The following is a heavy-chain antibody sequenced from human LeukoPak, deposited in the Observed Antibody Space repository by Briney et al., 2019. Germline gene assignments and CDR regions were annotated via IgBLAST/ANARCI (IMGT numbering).Heavy chain of an antibody. V-gene: IGHV4-59*08. J-gene: IGHJ3*02. D-gene: IGHD5-24*01. CDR3: ARHVVQMPTMVAFDI. CDR1: GDSISSYY. CDR2: LYYSGST. Sequence: PSETLSLTCTVSGDSISSYYWSWIRQPPGKGLEWIGYLYYSGSTNYNPSLKSRVTISVETSKNQFSLKLSSVTAADTAVYYCARHVVQMPTMVAFDIWGQGTMVTVSS.